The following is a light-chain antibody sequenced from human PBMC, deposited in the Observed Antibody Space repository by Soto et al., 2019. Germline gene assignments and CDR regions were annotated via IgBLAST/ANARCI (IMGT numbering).Light chain of an antibody. V-gene: IGKV1-5*01. J-gene: IGKJ1*01. CDR3: QQYHRYST. Sequence: DIQMTQSPSTLSASVVYRVTITCRASQSISSWLAWYQQKPGKAPKLLIYDASSLESGVPSRFSGSGSGTEFTLTISSLESDDFATYYCQQYHRYSTFGQGTKVDIK. CDR2: DAS. CDR1: QSISSW.